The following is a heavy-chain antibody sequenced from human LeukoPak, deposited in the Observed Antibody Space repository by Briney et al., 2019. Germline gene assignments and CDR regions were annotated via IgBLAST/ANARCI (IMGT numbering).Heavy chain of an antibody. V-gene: IGHV4-34*01. CDR3: ERGGEPRNHYYYYYYMDV. D-gene: IGHD3-10*01. CDR1: GGSFSGYY. J-gene: IGHJ6*03. CDR2: INHSGST. Sequence: SETLSLTCAVYGGSFSGYYWSWIRQPPGKGLEWIGEINHSGSTNYTPSLKSRVTISVDTSKNQFSLKLSSVTAADTAVYYCERGGEPRNHYYYYYYMDVWGKGTTVTVSS.